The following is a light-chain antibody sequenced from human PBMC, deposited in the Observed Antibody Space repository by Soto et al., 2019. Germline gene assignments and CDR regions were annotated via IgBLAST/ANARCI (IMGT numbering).Light chain of an antibody. CDR2: KAS. J-gene: IGKJ1*01. CDR3: QHYNSYSEA. Sequence: DIQMTQSPPTLSASVGDRVTITCRASQSISHFLAWYQQKPGKVPKLLIYKASTLKSGVPSRFSGSGSGTELNLTISSLQPDDFATYYCQHYNSYSEAFGQGNKVDIK. V-gene: IGKV1-5*03. CDR1: QSISHF.